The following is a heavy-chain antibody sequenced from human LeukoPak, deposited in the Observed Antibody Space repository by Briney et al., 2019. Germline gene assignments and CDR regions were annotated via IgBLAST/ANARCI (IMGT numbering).Heavy chain of an antibody. D-gene: IGHD3-16*01. Sequence: GASVKVSCKASGYTFTSYDINWVRQATGQGLEWMGRIIPSFSLTTYAQKFQGRATITADKSTSTVYMQLSSLRSEDTAVYYCAREWGGHYFDHWGQGSLVTVSS. CDR3: AREWGGHYFDH. CDR1: GYTFTSYD. J-gene: IGHJ4*02. CDR2: IIPSFSLT. V-gene: IGHV1-69*04.